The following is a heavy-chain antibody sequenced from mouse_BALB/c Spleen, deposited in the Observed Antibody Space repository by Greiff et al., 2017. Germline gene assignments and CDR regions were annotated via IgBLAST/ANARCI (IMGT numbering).Heavy chain of an antibody. CDR1: GFSLTSYG. V-gene: IGHV2-6-2*01. Sequence: QVQLQQSGPDLVAPSQSLSITCTVSGFSLTSYGVHWVRQPPGKGLEWLVVIWSDGSTTYNSALKSRLSISKDNSKSQVFLKMNSLQTDDTAMYYCARQDRLERYFDVWGAGTTVTVSS. J-gene: IGHJ1*01. D-gene: IGHD2-2*01. CDR3: ARQDRLERYFDV. CDR2: IWSDGST.